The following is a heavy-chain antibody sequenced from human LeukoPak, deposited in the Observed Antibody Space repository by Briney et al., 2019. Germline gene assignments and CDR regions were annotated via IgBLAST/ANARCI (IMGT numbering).Heavy chain of an antibody. CDR3: ARVVGYCSSTSCYRGAFDY. D-gene: IGHD2-2*02. CDR1: GYTFTGYY. V-gene: IGHV1-2*02. CDR2: INPNSGGT. Sequence: GASVKVSCKASGYTFTGYYMHWVRQAPGRGLEWMGWINPNSGGTNYAQKFQGRVTMTRDTSISTAYMELSRLRSDDTAVYYCARVVGYCSSTSCYRGAFDYWGQGTLVTVSS. J-gene: IGHJ4*02.